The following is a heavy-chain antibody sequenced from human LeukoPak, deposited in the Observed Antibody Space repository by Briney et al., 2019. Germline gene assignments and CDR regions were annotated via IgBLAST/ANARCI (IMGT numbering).Heavy chain of an antibody. CDR1: GFTFSTYS. Sequence: KPGGSLRLSCAASGFTFSTYSLNWVRQAPGKGLEWVSSISSSGTYMYYADSVKGRFTISRDNAKNSLYLQMNSLRAEDTAVYYCARGGYDILTGPQYWGQGTLVTVSS. V-gene: IGHV3-21*01. D-gene: IGHD3-9*01. J-gene: IGHJ4*02. CDR3: ARGGYDILTGPQY. CDR2: ISSSGTYM.